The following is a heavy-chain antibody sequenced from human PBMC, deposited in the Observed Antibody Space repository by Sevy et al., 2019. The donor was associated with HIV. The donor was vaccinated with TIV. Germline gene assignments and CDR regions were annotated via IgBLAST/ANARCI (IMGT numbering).Heavy chain of an antibody. CDR1: GGTFSSYA. CDR3: ARGVAGLAAAGTYDY. Sequence: ASVKVSCKASGGTFSSYAISWVRQAPGQGLEWMGGIIPILGIANYAQKFQGRVTITADKSTGTAYMELSSLRSEDTAVYYCARGVAGLAAAGTYDYWGQGTLVTVSS. J-gene: IGHJ4*02. V-gene: IGHV1-69*10. CDR2: IIPILGIA. D-gene: IGHD6-13*01.